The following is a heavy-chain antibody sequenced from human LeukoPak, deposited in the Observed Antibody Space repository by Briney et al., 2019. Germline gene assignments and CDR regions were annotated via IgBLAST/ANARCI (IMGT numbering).Heavy chain of an antibody. CDR1: GGSISSSSYY. J-gene: IGHJ2*01. CDR2: IYYSGST. D-gene: IGHD3-22*01. CDR3: ARQLSYDSSGYYYRRAYWYFDL. V-gene: IGHV4-61*05. Sequence: PSETLSLTCTVSGGSISSSSYYWGWIRQPPGKGLEWIGYIYYSGSTNYNPSLKSRVTISVDTSKNQFSLKLSSVTAADTAVYYCARQLSYDSSGYYYRRAYWYFDLWGRGTLVTVSS.